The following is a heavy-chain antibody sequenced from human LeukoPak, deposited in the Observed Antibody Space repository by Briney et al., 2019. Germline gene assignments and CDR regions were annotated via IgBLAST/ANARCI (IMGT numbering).Heavy chain of an antibody. D-gene: IGHD4-23*01. CDR1: GGSISSYY. CDR2: IYNSGST. Sequence: PSETLSLTCTVSGGSISSYYWSWIRQPPGKGLEWNGYIYNSGSTNYNPSLKSRVTISVDRSKNQFSLKLSSVTAADTAVYYCARTSTVVTPTHYYYYGMDVWGQGTTVTVSS. J-gene: IGHJ6*02. CDR3: ARTSTVVTPTHYYYYGMDV. V-gene: IGHV4-59*12.